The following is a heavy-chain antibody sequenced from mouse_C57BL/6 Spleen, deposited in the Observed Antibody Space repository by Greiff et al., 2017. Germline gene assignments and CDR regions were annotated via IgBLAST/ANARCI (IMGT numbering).Heavy chain of an antibody. D-gene: IGHD2-3*01. CDR3: ARYAGDGYYLDY. V-gene: IGHV7-3*01. CDR2: IRNKANGYTT. CDR1: GFTFTDYY. J-gene: IGHJ2*01. Sequence: DVMLVESGGGLVQPGGSLSLSCAASGFTFTDYYMSWVRQPPGKALEWLGFIRNKANGYTTEYSASVKGRFTISRDNSQSILYRQMNALRAEDSATYYCARYAGDGYYLDYWGQGTTLTVSS.